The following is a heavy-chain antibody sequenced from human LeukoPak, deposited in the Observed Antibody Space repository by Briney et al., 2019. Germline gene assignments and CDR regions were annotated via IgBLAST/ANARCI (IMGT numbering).Heavy chain of an antibody. J-gene: IGHJ4*02. Sequence: GGSLRLSCAASGFTFSSYAMSWVRQAPGKGLKWVSTITTGGPNTYYADSVKGRFTVSRDDSKDTLYLQMNSLRAEDTAVYYCAKDGGLWVSAHWGDSWGRGTLVTVSS. CDR1: GFTFSSYA. CDR3: AKDGGLWVSAHWGDS. CDR2: ITTGGPNT. V-gene: IGHV3-23*01. D-gene: IGHD7-27*01.